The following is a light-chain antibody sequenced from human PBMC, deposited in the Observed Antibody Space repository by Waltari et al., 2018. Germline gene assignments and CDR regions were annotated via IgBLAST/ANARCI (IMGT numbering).Light chain of an antibody. CDR2: GAS. J-gene: IGKJ3*01. CDR3: QQYNNWPPLFT. CDR1: QSVSTN. V-gene: IGKV3-15*01. Sequence: IVMTQSPATLSVSPGERATLSCSASQSVSTNLAWYQQKPGQAPRLLIYGASARATGVPARFSGSGSGTEFTLTISSLQSEDFAVYYCQQYNNWPPLFTFGPGTKVDI.